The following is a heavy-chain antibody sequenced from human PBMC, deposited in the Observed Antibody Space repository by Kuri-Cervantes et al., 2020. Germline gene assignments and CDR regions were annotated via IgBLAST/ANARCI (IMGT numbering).Heavy chain of an antibody. CDR3: ARGRYYYESSGYTSDY. Sequence: ASVKVSCQASGYTFTSYGISGVRQPPGQGLAGMGWISAYNGNTNYAQKLQGRVTMTTDTSTRTAYMELRSLRSDDTAVYYCARGRYYYESSGYTSDYWGQGTLVTVSS. CDR1: GYTFTSYG. V-gene: IGHV1-18*01. J-gene: IGHJ4*02. D-gene: IGHD3-22*01. CDR2: ISAYNGNT.